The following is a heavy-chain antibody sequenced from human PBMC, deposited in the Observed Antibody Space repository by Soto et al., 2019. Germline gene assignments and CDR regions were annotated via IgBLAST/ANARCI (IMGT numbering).Heavy chain of an antibody. CDR2: ISYDGSNK. CDR1: GFTFSSYG. Sequence: QVQLVESGGGVVQPGRSLRLSCAASGFTFSSYGMHWVRQAPGKGLEWVAVISYDGSNKYYADSVKGRFTISRDNSKNTLYLQMNSLRAEDTAVYYCAKDRWMITAMAPFDYWGQGTLVTVSS. D-gene: IGHD5-18*01. CDR3: AKDRWMITAMAPFDY. J-gene: IGHJ4*02. V-gene: IGHV3-30*18.